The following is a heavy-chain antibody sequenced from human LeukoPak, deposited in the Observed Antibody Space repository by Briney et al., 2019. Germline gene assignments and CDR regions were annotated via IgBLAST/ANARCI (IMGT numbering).Heavy chain of an antibody. CDR1: GGTFSSYA. V-gene: IGHV1-69*05. J-gene: IGHJ6*03. D-gene: IGHD5-12*01. CDR3: ARGYEDYYYMDV. Sequence: SVKVSCKASGGTFSSYAISWVRQAPGQGLEWMGGIIPIFGTANYAQKFQGRVTITTDESTSTAYMELSSLRSEDTAVYYCARGYEDYYYMDVWGKGTTVTVSS. CDR2: IIPIFGTA.